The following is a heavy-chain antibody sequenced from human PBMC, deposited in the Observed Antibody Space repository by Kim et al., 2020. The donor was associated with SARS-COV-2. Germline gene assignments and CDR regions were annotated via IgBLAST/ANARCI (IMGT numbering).Heavy chain of an antibody. CDR3: AKIGSVIHF. V-gene: IGHV3-23*01. Sequence: GTTYYADSVEGRFTISRDNSKNTLYLQMNSQRAEDTAVYYCAKIGSVIHFWGQGTLVTVSS. CDR2: GTT. D-gene: IGHD3-10*01. J-gene: IGHJ4*02.